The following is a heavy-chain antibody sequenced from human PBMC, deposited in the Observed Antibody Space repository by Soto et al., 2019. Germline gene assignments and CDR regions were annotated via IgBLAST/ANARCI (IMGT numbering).Heavy chain of an antibody. V-gene: IGHV3-48*01. J-gene: IGHJ2*01. D-gene: IGHD4-4*01. Sequence: PGGSLRLSCAVSGFAFSSYSMNWVRQAPVKGLEWVSYISSSSSTIYYADSVKGRFTISRDNAKNSLYLQMNSLRAEATAVYYCARPLWRDDYNWGYFDLWGRGTLVTVSS. CDR2: ISSSSSTI. CDR1: GFAFSSYS. CDR3: ARPLWRDDYNWGYFDL.